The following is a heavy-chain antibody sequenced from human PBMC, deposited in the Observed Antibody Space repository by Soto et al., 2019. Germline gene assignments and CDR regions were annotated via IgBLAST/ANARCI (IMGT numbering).Heavy chain of an antibody. D-gene: IGHD2-8*01. CDR3: ERDCRLTRTAQPRDCTYGLDSAFVI. V-gene: IGHV4-4*02. Sequence: QVQLQESGPGLVKPAGTLSLTCAVSSGSISSSNWWSWVRQPPGKGLEWLGEIYHSGSTNYNPSRHCRVTISVDKSKNQSALKLRAVTAAETAVSYCERDCRLTRTAQPRDCTYGLDSAFVILGQGTMVTVSS. CDR2: IYHSGST. CDR1: SGSISSSNW. J-gene: IGHJ3*02.